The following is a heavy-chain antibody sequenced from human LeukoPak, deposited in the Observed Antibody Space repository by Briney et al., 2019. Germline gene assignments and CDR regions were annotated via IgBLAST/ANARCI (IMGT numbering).Heavy chain of an antibody. J-gene: IGHJ4*02. CDR1: GGSFSGYY. V-gene: IGHV4-34*01. Sequence: SETLSLTCAVYGGSFSGYYWSWIRQPPGKGLEWIGEINHSGSTNYNPSLKSRVTISVDTSKNQFSLKLSSVTAADTAVYYCASSFRLLGTMRGSGSYYRYHFDYWGQGTLVTVSS. CDR2: INHSGST. CDR3: ASSFRLLGTMRGSGSYYRYHFDY. D-gene: IGHD3-10*01.